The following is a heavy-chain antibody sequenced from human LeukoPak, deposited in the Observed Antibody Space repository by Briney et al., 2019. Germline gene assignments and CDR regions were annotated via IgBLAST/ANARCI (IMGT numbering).Heavy chain of an antibody. CDR1: GGSISSYY. D-gene: IGHD6-13*01. J-gene: IGHJ6*03. V-gene: IGHV4-4*07. Sequence: PSETLSLTCTVYGGSISSYYWSWIRQPAGKGLEWIGRIYTSGSTNYNPSLKSRVTMSVDTSKNQFSLKLSSVTAADMAVYYCASTTEAHSWQTRYYSYYMDVWGKGTTVTVSS. CDR3: ASTTEAHSWQTRYYSYYMDV. CDR2: IYTSGST.